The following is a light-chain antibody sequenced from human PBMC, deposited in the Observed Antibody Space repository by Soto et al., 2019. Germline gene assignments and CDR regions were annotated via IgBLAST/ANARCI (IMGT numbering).Light chain of an antibody. CDR2: DAS. CDR1: QSVRSY. V-gene: IGKV3-11*01. Sequence: EIVLTQSPATLSLSPGERATLSCRASQSVRSYLAWYQQKPGQAPRLLMSDASNRATGIPARVSGSGSGTDFTPTISILEPEDFAVYYCQQRSKSPLTFGGGTKVEIK. CDR3: QQRSKSPLT. J-gene: IGKJ4*01.